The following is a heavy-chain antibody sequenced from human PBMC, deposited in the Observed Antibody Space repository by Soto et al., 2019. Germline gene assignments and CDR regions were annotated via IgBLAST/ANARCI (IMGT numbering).Heavy chain of an antibody. Sequence: SETLSLTCTVSGGSISSYYWSWIRQPPGKGLEWIGYIYYSGSTNYNPSLKSRVTISVDTSKNQFSLKLSSVTAADMAVYYCARHFLGYCTNGVCYYNYYMDVWGKGTTVTVSS. CDR3: ARHFLGYCTNGVCYYNYYMDV. CDR2: IYYSGST. D-gene: IGHD2-8*01. J-gene: IGHJ6*03. V-gene: IGHV4-59*08. CDR1: GGSISSYY.